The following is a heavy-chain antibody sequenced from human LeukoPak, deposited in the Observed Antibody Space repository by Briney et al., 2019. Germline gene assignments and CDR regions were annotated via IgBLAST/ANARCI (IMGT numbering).Heavy chain of an antibody. CDR3: ARGVVDYYDSSGWLGREDY. CDR2: IDPNSGNT. Sequence: GASVKVSCKASGYTFTGYYVHWLRQAPGQGLEWMGRIDPNSGNTGYAQKFQGRVTMTRNTSISTAYMELSSLRSEDTAVYYCARGVVDYYDSSGWLGREDYWGQGTLVTVTS. CDR1: GYTFTGYY. D-gene: IGHD3-22*01. J-gene: IGHJ4*02. V-gene: IGHV1-8*02.